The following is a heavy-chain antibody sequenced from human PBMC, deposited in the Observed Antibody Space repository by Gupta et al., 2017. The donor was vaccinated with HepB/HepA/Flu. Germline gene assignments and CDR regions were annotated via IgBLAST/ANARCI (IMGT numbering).Heavy chain of an antibody. Sequence: QLQLQESGPGLVKPSETLSLTCTVSGGSISSSSYYWGWIRQPPGKGLEWIGSIYYSGSTYYNPSLKSRVTISVDTSKNQFSLKLSSVTAADTAVYYCARQDSILLVVVTSYFQHWGQGTLVTVSS. CDR1: GGSISSSSYY. V-gene: IGHV4-39*01. CDR2: IYYSGST. D-gene: IGHD2-21*02. CDR3: ARQDSILLVVVTSYFQH. J-gene: IGHJ1*01.